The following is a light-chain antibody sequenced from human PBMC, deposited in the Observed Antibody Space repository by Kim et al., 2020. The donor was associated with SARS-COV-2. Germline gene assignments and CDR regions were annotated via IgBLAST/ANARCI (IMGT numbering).Light chain of an antibody. V-gene: IGLV2-23*02. CDR3: CSYAGTRTRV. CDR1: SSDVGNYNL. J-gene: IGLJ3*02. CDR2: EVV. Sequence: QSIILSCTGNSSDVGNYNLVSWYQQHPGKAPKLMIYEVVKRPSGVSNRFSGSKSGNTASLTISGLQAEDEAEYYCCSYAGTRTRVFGGGTQLTVL.